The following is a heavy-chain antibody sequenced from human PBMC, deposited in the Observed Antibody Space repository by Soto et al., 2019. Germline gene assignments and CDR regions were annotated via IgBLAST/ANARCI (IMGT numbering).Heavy chain of an antibody. CDR2: VYGGGSI. Sequence: EVRLVETGGGLIQPGGSLRLSCAASGGTVSSNYMSWVRQAPGKGLEWVSVVYGGGSIFYADSVKGRFTISRDNSQNTLQLQMNSLRAEGTAVYYCARGPADYGPSGTFEYWGPGTLVTVSS. D-gene: IGHD3-10*01. J-gene: IGHJ4*02. CDR3: ARGPADYGPSGTFEY. V-gene: IGHV3-53*02. CDR1: GGTVSSNY.